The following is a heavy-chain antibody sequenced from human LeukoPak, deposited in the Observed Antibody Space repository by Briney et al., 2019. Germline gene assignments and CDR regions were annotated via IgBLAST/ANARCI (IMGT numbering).Heavy chain of an antibody. CDR3: AKASIYYYMDV. J-gene: IGHJ6*03. CDR1: GFTFSNYA. Sequence: GGSLRLSCAASGFTFSNYAMSWVRQAPGKGLEWVSGISGTGGSTYYADSVRGRFTISRDNSKNTLYLQMNNVRAEDTAVYYCAKASIYYYMDVWGRGTTVTVS. D-gene: IGHD2/OR15-2a*01. V-gene: IGHV3-23*01. CDR2: ISGTGGST.